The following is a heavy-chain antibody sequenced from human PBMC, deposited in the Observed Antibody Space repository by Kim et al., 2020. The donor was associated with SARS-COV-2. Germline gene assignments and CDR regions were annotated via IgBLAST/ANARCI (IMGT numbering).Heavy chain of an antibody. V-gene: IGHV3-11*06. CDR3: ARARTLAVAGLYYFDY. J-gene: IGHJ4*02. D-gene: IGHD6-19*01. Sequence: SVKGRFTISRDNAKNSLYLQMNSLRAEDTAVYYCARARTLAVAGLYYFDYWGQGTLVTVSS.